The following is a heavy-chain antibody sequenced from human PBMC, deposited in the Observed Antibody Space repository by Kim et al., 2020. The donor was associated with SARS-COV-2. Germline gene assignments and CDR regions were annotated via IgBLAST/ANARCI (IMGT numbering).Heavy chain of an antibody. CDR3: ARHDPPTYYDFWSGYGGGWFDP. J-gene: IGHJ5*02. Sequence: SETLSLTCTVSGGSISSSSYYWGWIRQPPGKGLEWIGSIYYSGSTYYNPSLKSRVTISVDTSKNQFSLKLSSVTAADTAVYYCARHDPPTYYDFWSGYGGGWFDPWGQGTLVTVSS. CDR1: GGSISSSSYY. D-gene: IGHD3-3*01. CDR2: IYYSGST. V-gene: IGHV4-39*01.